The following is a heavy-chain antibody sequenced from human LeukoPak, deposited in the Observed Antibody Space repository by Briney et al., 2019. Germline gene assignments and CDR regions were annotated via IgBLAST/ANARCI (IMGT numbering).Heavy chain of an antibody. CDR3: ARDQGQQLVYFDY. J-gene: IGHJ4*02. V-gene: IGHV4-59*12. CDR1: GGSISSYY. D-gene: IGHD6-13*01. Sequence: PSETLSLTFTVSGGSISSYYWSWIRQPPGKGLEWIGYIYYSGSTNYNPSLKSRVTISVDTSKNQFSLKLSSVTAADTAVYYCARDQGQQLVYFDYWGQGTLVTVSS. CDR2: IYYSGST.